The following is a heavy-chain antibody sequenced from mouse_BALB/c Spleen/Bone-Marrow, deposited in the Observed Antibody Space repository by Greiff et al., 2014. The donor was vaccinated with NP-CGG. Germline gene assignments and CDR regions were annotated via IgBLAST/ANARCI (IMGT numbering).Heavy chain of an antibody. V-gene: IGHV14-3*02. CDR1: GFNFKDTY. CDR3: ARWDYYAMDY. Sequence: EVQLQQSGAELVKPGASVKLSCTASGFNFKDTYMHWVKQRHEKSLEWIGRIDPANGNTKYDQKFKGKATITADTSSNTAYLQLSSLTSEDTAVYYCARWDYYAMDYWGQGTSVTVSS. J-gene: IGHJ4*01. CDR2: IDPANGNT.